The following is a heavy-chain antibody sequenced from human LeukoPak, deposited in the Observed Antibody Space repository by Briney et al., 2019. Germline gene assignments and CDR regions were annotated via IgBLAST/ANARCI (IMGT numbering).Heavy chain of an antibody. J-gene: IGHJ6*02. V-gene: IGHV1-18*01. CDR2: ISGYNGNT. CDR1: GYTFTSYG. Sequence: ASVKVSCRTSGYTFTSYGISWVRQAPGRGLEWVGWISGYNGNTNYAQKLQGRVTMTTDTSTTTAYMELRSLGSDDTAVYYCARDGSLFSGDYYYGMDVWGQGTTVTVSS. D-gene: IGHD3-10*02. CDR3: ARDGSLFSGDYYYGMDV.